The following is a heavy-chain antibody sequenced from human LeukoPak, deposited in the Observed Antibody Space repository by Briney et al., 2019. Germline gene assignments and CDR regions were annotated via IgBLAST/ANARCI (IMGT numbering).Heavy chain of an antibody. J-gene: IGHJ4*02. V-gene: IGHV3-23*01. CDR1: GFTFSSYG. D-gene: IGHD2-15*01. CDR3: AKDRVVVAATHSFFDY. Sequence: GGSLRLSCAASGFTFSSYGMSWVRQAPGKGLEWVSAISGSGGSTYYADSVKGRFTISRDNSKNTLFLQMNSLRPEDTAVYYCAKDRVVVAATHSFFDYWGQGTLASVSS. CDR2: ISGSGGST.